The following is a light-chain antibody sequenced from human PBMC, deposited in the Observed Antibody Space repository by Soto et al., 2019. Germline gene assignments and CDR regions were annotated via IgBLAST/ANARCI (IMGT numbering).Light chain of an antibody. Sequence: QSALTQPPSASGSPGQSVAISCTGTSSDVGGYIFVSWYQQHPGKAPKLMVYDVNRRPPGVPDRFFGSKSGNTASLTVSGLQAEDEADYYCVSFAGGTYVFGTGTQLTVL. CDR2: DVN. CDR1: SSDVGGYIF. J-gene: IGLJ1*01. V-gene: IGLV2-8*01. CDR3: VSFAGGTYV.